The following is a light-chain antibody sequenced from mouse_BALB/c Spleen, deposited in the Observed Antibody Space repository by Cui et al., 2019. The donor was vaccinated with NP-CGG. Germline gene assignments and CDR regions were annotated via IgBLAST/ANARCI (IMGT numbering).Light chain of an antibody. CDR3: ALWYSNHWV. V-gene: IGLV1*01. Sequence: QALVTQQQPLTTSPGETATLTCRSSTGGVTINNYANWVQEKPDHLFTGLIGGTNNRVPGVPARFSGSLIGDKAALTITGAQTEDEAIYFCALWYSNHWVFGGGTKLTVL. J-gene: IGLJ1*01. CDR1: TGGVTINNY. CDR2: GTN.